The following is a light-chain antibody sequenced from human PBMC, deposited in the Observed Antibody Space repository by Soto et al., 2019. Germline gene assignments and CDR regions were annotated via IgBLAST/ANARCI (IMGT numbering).Light chain of an antibody. CDR2: GAS. CDR1: QSVSRN. Sequence: EIVMTQSPATLSVSPGERATLSCRASQSVSRNLAWYQQRPGQAPRLLIYGASTRATGIPARFSGSGSGTEFTLTISRLEPEDFAVYYCQQYGSSLFTFGPGTKVDIK. J-gene: IGKJ3*01. CDR3: QQYGSSLFT. V-gene: IGKV3-15*01.